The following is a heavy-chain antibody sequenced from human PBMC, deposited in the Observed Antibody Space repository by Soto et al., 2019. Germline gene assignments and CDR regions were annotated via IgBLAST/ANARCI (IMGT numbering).Heavy chain of an antibody. J-gene: IGHJ5*01. D-gene: IGHD1-1*01. V-gene: IGHV4-4*02. CDR3: ARVRQGCSANNCYFDP. CDR2: VHISGHS. CDR1: VGSFRAPDW. Sequence: SEPLSLTCPLSVGSFRAPDWCNCVRHSPYKGLEWIAEVHISGHSNYNPSLRSRVSVSIDSSKNQFYLNLNSVTAADTAIYYCARVRQGCSANNCYFDPWGQGTQVTVSS.